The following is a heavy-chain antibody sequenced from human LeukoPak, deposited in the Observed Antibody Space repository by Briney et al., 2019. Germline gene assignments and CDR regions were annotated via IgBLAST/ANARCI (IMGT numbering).Heavy chain of an antibody. CDR3: ARRKRLKSYGPGRYFDY. J-gene: IGHJ4*02. D-gene: IGHD5-18*01. CDR2: INHSGST. CDR1: GGSFSGYY. V-gene: IGHV4-34*01. Sequence: SETLSLTCAVYGGSFSGYYWSWIRQPPGKGLEWIGEINHSGSTNYNPSLKSRVTISVDTSKNQFSLKLSSVTAADTAVYYCARRKRLKSYGPGRYFDYWGQGTLVTVSS.